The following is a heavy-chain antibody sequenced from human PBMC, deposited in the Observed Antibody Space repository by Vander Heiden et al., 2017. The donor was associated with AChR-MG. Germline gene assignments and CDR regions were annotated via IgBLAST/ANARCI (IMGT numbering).Heavy chain of an antibody. Sequence: EVQLVESGGGLVQPGRSLRLSCAASGFTFDDYAMHWVRQAPGKGLEWGSGISWNSGSIGYADSVKGRFTISRDNAKNSLYLQMNSLRAEDTALYYCARRDSSSYNWFDPWGQGTLVTVSS. D-gene: IGHD6-19*01. CDR1: GFTFDDYA. V-gene: IGHV3-9*01. CDR3: ARRDSSSYNWFDP. J-gene: IGHJ5*02. CDR2: ISWNSGSI.